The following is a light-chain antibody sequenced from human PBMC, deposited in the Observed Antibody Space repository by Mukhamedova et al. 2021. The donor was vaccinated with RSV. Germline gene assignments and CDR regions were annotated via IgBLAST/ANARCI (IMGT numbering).Light chain of an antibody. CDR3: QQTYTTPQNT. V-gene: IGKV1-39*01. Sequence: WYQRRVHGKAPKLLIYSASSLENGVPSRFSGSGSGTDFTHTISSLQPEDLATYFCQQTYTTPQNTFGPGTTVDIK. CDR2: SAS. J-gene: IGKJ3*01.